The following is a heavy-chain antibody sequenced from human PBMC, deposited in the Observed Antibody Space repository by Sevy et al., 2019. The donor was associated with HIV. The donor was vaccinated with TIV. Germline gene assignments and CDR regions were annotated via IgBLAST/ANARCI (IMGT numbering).Heavy chain of an antibody. CDR3: AAAPYCGGDCSTTRYYYYGMDV. CDR1: GFTFTSSA. J-gene: IGHJ6*02. V-gene: IGHV1-58*01. CDR2: IVVGSGNT. D-gene: IGHD2-21*01. Sequence: ASVKVSCKASGFTFTSSAVQWVRQARGQRLEWIGWIVVGSGNTNYAQKFQERVTITRDMSTSTAYMELGSLRSEDTAVYYCAAAPYCGGDCSTTRYYYYGMDVWGQGTTVTVSS.